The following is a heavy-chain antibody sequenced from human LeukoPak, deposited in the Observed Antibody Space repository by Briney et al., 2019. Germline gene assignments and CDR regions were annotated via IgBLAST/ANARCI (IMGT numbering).Heavy chain of an antibody. V-gene: IGHV3-21*01. CDR2: ISCCGSHT. J-gene: IGHJ4*02. CDR3: ARGYYGYSSSWWDY. CDR1: GFTFSSYS. D-gene: IGHD6-13*01. Sequence: GGSLRLSCAASGFTFSSYSMTWVRQAPGEGLDWVSSISCCGSHTYYADSVKGRFTISIDNAKNSLYLQMNSLRAEDTAVYYCARGYYGYSSSWWDYWGQGTLVTVSS.